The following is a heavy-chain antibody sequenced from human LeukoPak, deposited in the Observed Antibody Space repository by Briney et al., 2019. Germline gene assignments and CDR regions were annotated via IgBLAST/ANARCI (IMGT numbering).Heavy chain of an antibody. J-gene: IGHJ4*02. D-gene: IGHD5-24*01. V-gene: IGHV3-64*02. CDR3: ARADMATITIDY. Sequence: GGSLRLSCAASGFTFSSYAMHWVRQAPGKGLEYVSGIGGDGGSTYYADSVKGRFTISRDNAKNSLYLQMNSLRVEDTAVYYCARADMATITIDYWGQGTLVTVSS. CDR1: GFTFSSYA. CDR2: IGGDGGST.